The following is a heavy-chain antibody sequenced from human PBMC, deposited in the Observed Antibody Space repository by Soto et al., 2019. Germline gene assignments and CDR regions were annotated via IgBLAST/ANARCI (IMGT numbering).Heavy chain of an antibody. D-gene: IGHD5-18*01. J-gene: IGHJ4*02. CDR2: IIPIFGTA. Sequence: QVQLVQSGAEAKKPGSSVKVSCKASGGTFSSYAISWVRQAPGHGLEWMGGIIPIFGTANYAQKFQGRVTMTADESTSTAYMELSSLRSEDTAVYYCARDHTAATGEVYFDYWGQGTLVTVSS. CDR1: GGTFSSYA. CDR3: ARDHTAATGEVYFDY. V-gene: IGHV1-69*01.